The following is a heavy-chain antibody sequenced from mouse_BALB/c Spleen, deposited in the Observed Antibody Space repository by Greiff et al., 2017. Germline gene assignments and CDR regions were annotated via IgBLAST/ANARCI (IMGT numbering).Heavy chain of an antibody. CDR1: GYAFSSTW. V-gene: IGHV1-82*01. J-gene: IGHJ4*01. CDR2: IYPGDGDT. D-gene: IGHD2-2*01. CDR3: ATYGNDVDYAMDY. Sequence: VQLVESGPELVKPGASVKISCKASGYAFSSTWMNWVKQRPGQGLEWIGRIYPGDGDTNYNGKFTGKATLTADKTSSTAFMQLSSLTSVDSAVYFGATYGNDVDYAMDYWGQGTSVTVSS.